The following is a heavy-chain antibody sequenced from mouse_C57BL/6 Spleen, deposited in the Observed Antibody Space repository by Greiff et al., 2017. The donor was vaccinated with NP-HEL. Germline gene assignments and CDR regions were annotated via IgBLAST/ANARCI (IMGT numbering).Heavy chain of an antibody. D-gene: IGHD5-1-1*01. CDR1: GYTFTSYW. CDR2: IHPNSGST. Sequence: QVQLKQPGAELVKPGASVKLSCKASGYTFTSYWMHWVKQRPGQGLEWIGMIHPNSGSTNYNEKFKSKATLTVDKSSSTAYMQLSSLTSEDSAVYDCARERRPNTSLDYWGQGTTRTVAS. J-gene: IGHJ2*01. CDR3: ARERRPNTSLDY. V-gene: IGHV1-64*01.